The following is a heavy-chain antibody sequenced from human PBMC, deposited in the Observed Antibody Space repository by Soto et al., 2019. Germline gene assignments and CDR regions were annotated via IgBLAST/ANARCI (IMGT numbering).Heavy chain of an antibody. CDR2: ISGRGGST. Sequence: EVQLLESGGGLVQPGGSLRLSCAASGFTFSSYAMSWVRQAPGKGLEWVSPISGRGGSTYYADSVKGRFTISRDNYKNTLYLKMNSLSAEGTAVDYCAKDRYYDYVWGSYPYYYYYGRDVWGQGTTVTVSS. J-gene: IGHJ6*02. V-gene: IGHV3-23*01. D-gene: IGHD3-16*02. CDR1: GFTFSSYA. CDR3: AKDRYYDYVWGSYPYYYYYGRDV.